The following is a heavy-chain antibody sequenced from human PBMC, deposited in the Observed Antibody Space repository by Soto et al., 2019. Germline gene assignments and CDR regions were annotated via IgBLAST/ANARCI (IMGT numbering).Heavy chain of an antibody. CDR2: IDWDDDK. Sequence: SGPTLVNPTETLTLTCTVSGFSLSNARMGVSWIRQPPGKALEWLARIDWDDDKYYSTSLKTRLTISKDTSKNQVVLTMTNMDPVDTATYYCARMGQYYDILTGYWSGYYFDYWGQGTLVTVSS. J-gene: IGHJ4*02. CDR1: GFSLSNARMG. CDR3: ARMGQYYDILTGYWSGYYFDY. D-gene: IGHD3-9*01. V-gene: IGHV2-70*11.